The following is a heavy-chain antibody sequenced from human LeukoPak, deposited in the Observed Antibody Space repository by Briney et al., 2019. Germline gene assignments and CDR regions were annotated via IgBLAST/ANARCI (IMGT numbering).Heavy chain of an antibody. CDR3: AKRGVVIRVILVGFHKEAYYFDS. D-gene: IGHD3-22*01. V-gene: IGHV3-23*01. J-gene: IGHJ4*02. CDR2: ISDSGGRT. CDR1: GITLSNYG. Sequence: GGSLRLSCAVSGITLSNYGMSWVRQAPGKGLEWVAGISDSGGRTNYADSVKGRFTISRDNPKNTLYLQMNSLRAEDTAVYFYAKRGVVIRVILVGFHKEAYYFDSWGQGALVTVSS.